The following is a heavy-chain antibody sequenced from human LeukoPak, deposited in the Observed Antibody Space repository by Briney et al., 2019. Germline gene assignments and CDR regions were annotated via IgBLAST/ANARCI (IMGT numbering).Heavy chain of an antibody. D-gene: IGHD2-2*01. CDR3: ARDLETHCSSTSCYSLYFVY. CDR2: IIPIFGIA. V-gene: IGHV1-69*04. CDR1: GGTFSSYA. Sequence: ASVKVSCKASGGTFSSYALSWVRQAPGQGLEWMGRIIPIFGIANYAQKFQGRVTITADKSTSTAYMELSSLRSEDTAVYYCARDLETHCSSTSCYSLYFVYWGQGTLVTVSS. J-gene: IGHJ4*02.